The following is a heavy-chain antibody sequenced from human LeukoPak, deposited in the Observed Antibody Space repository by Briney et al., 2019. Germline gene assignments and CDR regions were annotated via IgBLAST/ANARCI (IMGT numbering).Heavy chain of an antibody. CDR1: GYTFTDYY. J-gene: IGHJ4*02. Sequence: ASVKVSCKASGYTFTDYYMHWVRQAPGQGLEWMGWINPNSGGTNYAQEFQGRVTMTRDTSISTAYMELSRLRSDDTAVYYCARGAYYYDSSDYYYEGNPFDYWGQGTLVTVSS. CDR2: INPNSGGT. V-gene: IGHV1-2*02. CDR3: ARGAYYYDSSDYYYEGNPFDY. D-gene: IGHD3-22*01.